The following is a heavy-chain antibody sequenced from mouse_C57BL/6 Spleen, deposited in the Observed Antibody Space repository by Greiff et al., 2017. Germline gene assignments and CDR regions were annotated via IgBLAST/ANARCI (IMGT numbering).Heavy chain of an antibody. CDR3: ARHGDYYGSSPFAY. Sequence: DVHLVESGGGLVQPGESLKLSCESNEYEFPSHDMSWVRKTPEKRLELVAAINSDGGSTYYPDTMERRFIISRDNTKKTLYLQMSSLRSEDTALYYCARHGDYYGSSPFAYWGQGTLVTVSA. V-gene: IGHV5-2*01. CDR2: INSDGGST. CDR1: EYEFPSHD. J-gene: IGHJ3*01. D-gene: IGHD1-1*01.